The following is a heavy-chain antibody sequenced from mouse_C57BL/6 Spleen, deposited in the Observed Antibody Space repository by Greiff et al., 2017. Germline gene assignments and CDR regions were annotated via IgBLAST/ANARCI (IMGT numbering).Heavy chain of an antibody. Sequence: QVHVKQSGAELVRPGASVTMSCKASGYTFTDYEMHWVKQTPVHGLEWIGAIDPETGGTAYNQKFKGKAILTADKSSSTAYMELRSLTSEDSAVYYCTRASYYGSPYYFDYWGQGTTLTVSS. CDR1: GYTFTDYE. V-gene: IGHV1-15*01. D-gene: IGHD1-1*01. CDR2: IDPETGGT. CDR3: TRASYYGSPYYFDY. J-gene: IGHJ2*01.